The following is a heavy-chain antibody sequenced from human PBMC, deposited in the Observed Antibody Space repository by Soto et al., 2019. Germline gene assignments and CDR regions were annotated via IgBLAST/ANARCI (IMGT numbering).Heavy chain of an antibody. J-gene: IGHJ6*02. CDR1: GYTFTSYG. D-gene: IGHD1-1*01. CDR2: ISAYNGNT. V-gene: IGHV1-18*01. CDR3: ARERNMYGVDV. Sequence: ASVKVSCKASGYTFTSYGIIWVRQAPGQGLEWMGWISAYNGNTKYAQKLQGRVTMTRNTSISTAYMELSSLRSEDTAMYYCARERNMYGVDVWGQGTTVTVSS.